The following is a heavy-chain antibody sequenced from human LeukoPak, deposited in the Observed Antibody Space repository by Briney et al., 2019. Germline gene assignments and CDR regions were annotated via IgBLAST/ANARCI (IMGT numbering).Heavy chain of an antibody. Sequence: SETLSLTCTVSGGSISTYYWSWIRQPPVKGLEWIAYVYYSGHTSYNPSLKGRVTISVDTSKNQISLKLNSVTAADTAVYYCARESITIIGVDEWSYGLDVWGQGTTVTVSS. CDR1: GGSISTYY. J-gene: IGHJ6*02. CDR2: VYYSGHT. V-gene: IGHV4-59*08. CDR3: ARESITIIGVDEWSYGLDV. D-gene: IGHD3-3*01.